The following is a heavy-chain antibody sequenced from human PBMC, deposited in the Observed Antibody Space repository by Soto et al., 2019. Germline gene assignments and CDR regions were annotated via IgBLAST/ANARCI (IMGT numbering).Heavy chain of an antibody. V-gene: IGHV4-34*01. D-gene: IGHD6-13*01. CDR3: ARLHKFGSGYSSSWYPSRWFDP. CDR1: GGSFSGYY. Sequence: SETLSLTCAVYGGSFSGYYWSWIRQPPGKGLEWIREINHSGSTNYNPSLKSRVTISVDTSKNQFSLKLSSVTAADTAVYYCARLHKFGSGYSSSWYPSRWFDPWGQGTLVTVSS. J-gene: IGHJ5*02. CDR2: INHSGST.